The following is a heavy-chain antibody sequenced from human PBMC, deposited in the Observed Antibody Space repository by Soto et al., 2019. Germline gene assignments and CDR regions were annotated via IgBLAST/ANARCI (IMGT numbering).Heavy chain of an antibody. CDR2: ISYDGSNK. CDR3: AKSRSSWYELSP. Sequence: GGSLRLSCAASGFTFSGYGMHWVRQAPGKGLEWVAVISYDGSNKYYADSVKGRFTISRDNSKNTLYLQMNSLRAEDTAVYYCAKSRSSWYELSPWGQGTLVTVSS. V-gene: IGHV3-30*18. CDR1: GFTFSGYG. J-gene: IGHJ5*02. D-gene: IGHD6-13*01.